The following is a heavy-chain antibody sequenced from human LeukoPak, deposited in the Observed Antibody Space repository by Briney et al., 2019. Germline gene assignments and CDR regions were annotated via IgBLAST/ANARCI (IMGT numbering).Heavy chain of an antibody. CDR1: GFTFNSYH. D-gene: IGHD3-10*01. CDR3: ARDTYGSGSYYNAPLDY. J-gene: IGHJ4*02. Sequence: GGSLRLSCAASGFTFNSYHMNWVRQAPGKGLEWVSYISSGGSSIYYADSVKGRFTISRDNAKNSLYLQMNSLRAEDTAVYYCARDTYGSGSYYNAPLDYWGQGTLVTVSS. V-gene: IGHV3-48*01. CDR2: ISSGGSSI.